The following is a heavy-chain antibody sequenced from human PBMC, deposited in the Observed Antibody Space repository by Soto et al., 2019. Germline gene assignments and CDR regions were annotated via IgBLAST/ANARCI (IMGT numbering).Heavy chain of an antibody. CDR1: GGSISSGDYY. CDR3: ASHWIPYYYYGMDV. V-gene: IGHV4-30-4*01. CDR2: IHYSGST. J-gene: IGHJ6*02. Sequence: PSETLSLTCAVSGGSISSGDYYWSWIRQPPGKGLEWIGYIHYSGSTYYNPSLKSRVTISVDTSKNQFSLKLSSVTAADTAVYYCASHWIPYYYYGMDVWGQGTTVTVSS. D-gene: IGHD1-1*01.